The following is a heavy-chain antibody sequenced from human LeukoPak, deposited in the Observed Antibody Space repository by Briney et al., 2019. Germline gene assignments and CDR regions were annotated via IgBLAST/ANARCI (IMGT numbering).Heavy chain of an antibody. CDR2: IYYSGST. CDR3: AGDGCSGGSCYSWFDP. V-gene: IGHV4-59*11. CDR1: GGSISSHY. Sequence: SETLSLTCTVSGGSISSHYWSWIRQPPGKGLEWIGYIYYSGSTNYNPSLKSRVTISVDTSKNQFSLKLSSVTAADTAVYYCAGDGCSGGSCYSWFDPWGQGTLVTVSS. J-gene: IGHJ5*02. D-gene: IGHD2-15*01.